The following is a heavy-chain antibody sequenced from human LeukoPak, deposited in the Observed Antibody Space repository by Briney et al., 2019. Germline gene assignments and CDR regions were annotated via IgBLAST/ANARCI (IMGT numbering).Heavy chain of an antibody. CDR2: INPSGGST. CDR1: GYTFTSYY. CDR3: AREWFGDLSNYYYYGMDV. D-gene: IGHD3-10*01. Sequence: ASVKVSCKASGYTFTSYYMHWVRQAPGQGLEWMGIINPSGGSTSYAQKFQGRVTMTRDTSTSTVYMELSSLRSEDTAVYYCAREWFGDLSNYYYYGMDVWGQGTTVTVSS. J-gene: IGHJ6*02. V-gene: IGHV1-46*01.